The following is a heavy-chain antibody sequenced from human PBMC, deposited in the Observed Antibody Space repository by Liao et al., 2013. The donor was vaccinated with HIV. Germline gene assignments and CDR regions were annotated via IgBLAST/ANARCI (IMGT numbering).Heavy chain of an antibody. V-gene: IGHV4-61*02. CDR1: GGSISTGSYY. CDR2: IFTTGST. D-gene: IGHD4-17*01. J-gene: IGHJ3*02. CDR3: ARGVGYGDYEGAFDI. Sequence: QVQLQESGPGLVKPSQTLSLTCTVSGGSISTGSYYWSWIRQPAGKGLEWIGRIFTTGSTNYNPSLKSRVTVSVDTSKNQFSLKLSSVTATDTAVYYCARGVGYGDYEGAFDIWGQGT.